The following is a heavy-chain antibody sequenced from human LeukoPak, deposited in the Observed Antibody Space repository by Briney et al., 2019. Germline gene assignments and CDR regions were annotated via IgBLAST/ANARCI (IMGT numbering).Heavy chain of an antibody. D-gene: IGHD1/OR15-1a*01. V-gene: IGHV4-34*01. CDR1: GGSLSGYY. CDR3: ARARSWNTLAY. J-gene: IGHJ4*02. Sequence: SETLSLTCAVYGGSLSGYYWNWIRQPPGKGLEWIGEIGHRGGTNYNPSLKSRVTISLDTSKNQFSLKLSSVTAAGTAVYYCARARSWNTLAYWGQGTLVTVSS. CDR2: IGHRGGT.